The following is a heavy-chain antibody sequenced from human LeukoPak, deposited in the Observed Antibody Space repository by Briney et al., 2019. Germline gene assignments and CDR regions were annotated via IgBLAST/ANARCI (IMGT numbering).Heavy chain of an antibody. Sequence: PSETLSLTCTVSGGSISSSSYYWGWIRQPPGKGLEWIGSIYYSGSTYYNPSLKSRVTISVDTSKNQFSLKLSSVTAADTAVYYCARDIGVTTTLDAFDIWGQGTMVTVSS. CDR3: ARDIGVTTTLDAFDI. J-gene: IGHJ3*02. CDR2: IYYSGST. V-gene: IGHV4-39*07. D-gene: IGHD1-1*01. CDR1: GGSISSSSYY.